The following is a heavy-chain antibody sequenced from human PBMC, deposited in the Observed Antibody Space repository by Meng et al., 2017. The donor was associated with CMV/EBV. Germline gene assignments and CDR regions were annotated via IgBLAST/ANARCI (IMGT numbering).Heavy chain of an antibody. V-gene: IGHV3-20*04. Sequence: GESLKISCAASGFTFDDYGMSWVRQAPGKGLEWVSGINWNGGSTGYADSVKGRFTISRDNAKNSLYLQMNSLRAEDTAVYYCARDRVVPAARWADDAFDIWGQGTMVTVSS. CDR3: ARDRVVPAARWADDAFDI. CDR2: INWNGGST. D-gene: IGHD2-2*01. CDR1: GFTFDDYG. J-gene: IGHJ3*02.